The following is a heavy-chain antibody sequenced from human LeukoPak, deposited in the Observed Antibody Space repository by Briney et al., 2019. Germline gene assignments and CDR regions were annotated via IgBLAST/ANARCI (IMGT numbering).Heavy chain of an antibody. CDR2: IRYDGSDK. CDR3: AKDDSSGWHNWFDP. CDR1: GFTLSSYG. V-gene: IGHV3-30*02. J-gene: IGHJ5*02. D-gene: IGHD6-19*01. Sequence: GGSLRLSCAASGFTLSSYGMHWVRQAPGKGLEWVAFIRYDGSDKYYADSVKGRLTISRDISRNTLYLQMNSLRPEDTAVYYCAKDDSSGWHNWFDPWGQGTLVTV.